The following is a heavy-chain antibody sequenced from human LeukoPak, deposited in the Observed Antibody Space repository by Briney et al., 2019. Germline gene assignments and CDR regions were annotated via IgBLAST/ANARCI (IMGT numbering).Heavy chain of an antibody. D-gene: IGHD5-12*01. Sequence: GESLKISCKGSGYSFTSYWIGWVRQMPGKGLEWMGIIYPGDSDTRYSPSFQGQVTISADKSISTAYLQWSSLKASDTAMYYCARQIGYSGYDFSGGYWGQGTLVTVSS. CDR2: IYPGDSDT. CDR1: GYSFTSYW. J-gene: IGHJ4*02. CDR3: ARQIGYSGYDFSGGY. V-gene: IGHV5-51*01.